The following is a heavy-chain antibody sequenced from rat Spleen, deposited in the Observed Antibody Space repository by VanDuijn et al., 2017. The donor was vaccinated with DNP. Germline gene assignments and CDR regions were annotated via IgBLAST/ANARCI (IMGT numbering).Heavy chain of an antibody. CDR3: ARHENYYSSYIYDYFDY. J-gene: IGHJ2*01. CDR2: IFYAGTTT. Sequence: EVQLVESGGGLVQPGRSLKLSCAASGFTFSDYGMAWVRQAPKKGLEWVATIFYAGTTTYYRGSVKGRFTISRDNANGTLFLQMDNLRSEDTATYYCARHENYYSSYIYDYFDYWGQAVMVTVSS. V-gene: IGHV5-7*01. D-gene: IGHD1-2*01. CDR1: GFTFSDYG.